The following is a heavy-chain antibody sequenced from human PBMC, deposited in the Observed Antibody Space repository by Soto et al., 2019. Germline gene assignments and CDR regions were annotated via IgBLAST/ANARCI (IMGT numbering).Heavy chain of an antibody. V-gene: IGHV3-33*01. Sequence: QVHLVESGGGVVQSGRSLSLSCAASGFSLSSFGVHWVRQAPGKGLEWVAVAWFYGSDGTSKYYADSVKGRFTISGDNSRNTLVMQMDSLRVEDAGMYYCARDPRPRYCTGGECYRNDIFDHWGRGTLVAVSS. J-gene: IGHJ3*01. D-gene: IGHD2-8*02. CDR2: AWFYGSDGTSK. CDR3: ARDPRPRYCTGGECYRNDIFDH. CDR1: GFSLSSFG.